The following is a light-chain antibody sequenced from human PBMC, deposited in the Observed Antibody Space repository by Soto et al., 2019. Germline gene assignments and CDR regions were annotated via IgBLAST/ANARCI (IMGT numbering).Light chain of an antibody. CDR1: QNIGRS. CDR3: QQSDANLWT. Sequence: DVQMTQSPSSLSAPVGDRVTISCRASQNIGRSLNWYQQKPGKVPSLLIYAASILQTGVPSRFSGSGSGTDFALTIASLQPEDFATYYCQQSDANLWTFGQGTKVEIK. CDR2: AAS. J-gene: IGKJ1*01. V-gene: IGKV1-39*01.